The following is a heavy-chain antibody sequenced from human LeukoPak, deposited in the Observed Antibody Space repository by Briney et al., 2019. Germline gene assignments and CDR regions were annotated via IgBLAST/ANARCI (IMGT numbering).Heavy chain of an antibody. CDR2: IYTSGST. V-gene: IGHV4-61*02. Sequence: SETLSLTCTVSGGSINSGSYYWSWIRQPAGKGLEWIGRIYTSGSTKYNPSLKSRVTISVDTSKNQFSLKLSSVTAADTAVYYCARVTESYGSGRRHNYYYYYMDVWGKGTTVTISS. J-gene: IGHJ6*03. CDR3: ARVTESYGSGRRHNYYYYYMDV. CDR1: GGSINSGSYY. D-gene: IGHD3-10*01.